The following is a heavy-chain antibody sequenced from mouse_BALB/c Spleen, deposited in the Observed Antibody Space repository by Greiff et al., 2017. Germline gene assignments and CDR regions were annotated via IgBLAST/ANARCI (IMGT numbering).Heavy chain of an antibody. Sequence: QVQLQQSGAELVRPGVSVKISCKGSGYTFTDYAMHWVKQSHAKSLEWIGVISTYYGDASYNQKFKGKATMTVDKSSSTAYMELARLTSEDSAIYYCERSEGNYAGLDYWGQGTLVTVSA. V-gene: IGHV1S137*01. CDR1: GYTFTDYA. J-gene: IGHJ3*01. CDR3: ERSEGNYAGLDY. CDR2: ISTYYGDA. D-gene: IGHD2-1*01.